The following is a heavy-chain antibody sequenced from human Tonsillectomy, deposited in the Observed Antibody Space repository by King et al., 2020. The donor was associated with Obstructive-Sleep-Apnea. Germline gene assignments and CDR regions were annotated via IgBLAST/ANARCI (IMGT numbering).Heavy chain of an antibody. CDR2: IFSNDEK. V-gene: IGHV2-26*01. CDR1: GFSFSNARMG. CDR3: ARTSKTDTFTGYTDLDY. D-gene: IGHD3-9*01. J-gene: IGHJ4*01. Sequence: TLKESGPVLVKPTETLTLTCTVSGFSFSNARMGVSWIRQPPGKALEWLAHIFSNDEKSYSTSLKSRFTISKDTSKSQVVLTMTNMDPVDTATYYRARTSKTDTFTGYTDLDYWGQGTLVTVSS.